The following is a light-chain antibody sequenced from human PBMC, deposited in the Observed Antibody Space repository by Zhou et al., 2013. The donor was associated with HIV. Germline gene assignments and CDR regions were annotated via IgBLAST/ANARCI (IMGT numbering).Light chain of an antibody. CDR2: KAS. V-gene: IGKV1-5*03. CDR1: QSIGSW. Sequence: DIQMTQSPSTLSASVGDRVTITCRASQSIGSWLAWYQQKPGRAPKLLIYKASSLESGVPSRFSGSGSGTEFTLTISSLQPDDFATYYCQQYYSYWTFGQGDQGGNQT. CDR3: QQYYSYWT. J-gene: IGKJ1*01.